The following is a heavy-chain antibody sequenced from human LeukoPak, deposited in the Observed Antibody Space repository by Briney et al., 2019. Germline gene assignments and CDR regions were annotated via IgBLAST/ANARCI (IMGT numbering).Heavy chain of an antibody. V-gene: IGHV3-23*01. Sequence: GGSLRLSCAASGFTFKNYDMNWVRQAPGEGLEWVSSITTNGGATYYADSVKGRFTISRDNSKNTLYLQMDSLRADDTAVYHCAKDRGGGGPGKDYFDCRGQGTLVTVSS. CDR3: AKDRGGGGPGKDYFDC. J-gene: IGHJ4*02. CDR1: GFTFKNYD. CDR2: ITTNGGAT. D-gene: IGHD2-15*01.